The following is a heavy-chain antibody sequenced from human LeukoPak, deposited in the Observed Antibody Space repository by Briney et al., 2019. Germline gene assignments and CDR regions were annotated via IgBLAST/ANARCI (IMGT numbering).Heavy chain of an antibody. CDR3: ARAYTGYDYIWFGP. CDR2: INYSRST. CDR1: GGSFSGYY. J-gene: IGHJ5*02. V-gene: IGHV4-34*01. Sequence: SQTLSLTCAVYGGSFSGYYWSWIRQPPGKGLEWIGEINYSRSTNYNPSLKSRVTISVDTSKNQFSLKLSSVTAADTAVYFCARAYTGYDYIWFGPWGQGIQVIVSS. D-gene: IGHD5-12*01.